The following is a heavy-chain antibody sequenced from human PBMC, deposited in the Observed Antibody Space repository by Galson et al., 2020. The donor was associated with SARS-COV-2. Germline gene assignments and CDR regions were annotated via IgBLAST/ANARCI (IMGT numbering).Heavy chain of an antibody. D-gene: IGHD4-17*01. CDR1: GFTFSSYS. J-gene: IGHJ2*01. V-gene: IGHV3-21*06. CDR3: ARGDNGGNSCWYFDL. Sequence: GESLKISCAATGFTFSSYSMKWVRQAPGKGLEWVAAISSLSSYIYYADSVKGRFTISRDNAKNSLYLDMNSLRAEDTAVYYCARGDNGGNSCWYFDLWGRGTLVTVSS. CDR2: ISSLSSYI.